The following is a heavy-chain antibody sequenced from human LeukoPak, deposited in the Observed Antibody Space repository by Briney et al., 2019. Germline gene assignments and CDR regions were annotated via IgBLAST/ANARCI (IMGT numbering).Heavy chain of an antibody. CDR1: GFTFGNSW. Sequence: GGSLRLSCAASGFTFGNSWVHWVRQAPGKGLVWVSLINANGSTATYADSVKGRFTISRDNARNTLSLQMNSLTIEDTAVYYCVVVVEPPDSDGFDVWGQGTMITVSS. V-gene: IGHV3-74*01. J-gene: IGHJ3*01. CDR3: VVVVEPPDSDGFDV. CDR2: INANGSTA. D-gene: IGHD1-14*01.